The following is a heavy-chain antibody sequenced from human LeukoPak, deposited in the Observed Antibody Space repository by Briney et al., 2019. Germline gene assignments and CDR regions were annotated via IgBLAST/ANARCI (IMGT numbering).Heavy chain of an antibody. CDR2: ISGSGGST. Sequence: GGSLRLSCAASGFTFSSYEMNWVRQAPGKGLEWVSTISGSGGSTYYADSVKGRFTISRDNSKNTLYLQMNTLRAEDTAVYYCAKASRFGYSYGPREYFYYMDVWGKGTTVTISS. V-gene: IGHV3-23*01. CDR3: AKASRFGYSYGPREYFYYMDV. D-gene: IGHD5-18*01. CDR1: GFTFSSYE. J-gene: IGHJ6*03.